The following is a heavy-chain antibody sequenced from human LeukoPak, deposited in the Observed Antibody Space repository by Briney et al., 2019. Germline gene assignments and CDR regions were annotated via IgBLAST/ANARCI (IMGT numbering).Heavy chain of an antibody. J-gene: IGHJ4*02. CDR3: AYSGYDGYFDY. D-gene: IGHD5-12*01. Sequence: GGSLRLSCAASGFTVSSNYMSWVRQAPGKGLEWVSAISGSGGSTYYADSVKGRFTISRDNSKNTLYLQMNSLRAEDTAVYYCAYSGYDGYFDYWGQGTLVTVSS. V-gene: IGHV3-23*01. CDR2: ISGSGGST. CDR1: GFTVSSNY.